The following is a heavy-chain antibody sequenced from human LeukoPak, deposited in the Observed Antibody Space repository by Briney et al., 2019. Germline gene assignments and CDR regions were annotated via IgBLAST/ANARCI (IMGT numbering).Heavy chain of an antibody. CDR3: ARDGLNNNVDEYDL. CDR2: ISADCRMS. CDR1: GFTFSRHC. Sequence: GRTLRLSCAASGFTFSRHCMNWVRQPPATGPVWVSRISADCRMSNYADSVMGRLTISRDNIKNTVYLQMDGLRAEDTALYFCARDGLNNNVDEYDLWGQGIMVTVSS. D-gene: IGHD1/OR15-1a*01. V-gene: IGHV3-74*01. J-gene: IGHJ4*02.